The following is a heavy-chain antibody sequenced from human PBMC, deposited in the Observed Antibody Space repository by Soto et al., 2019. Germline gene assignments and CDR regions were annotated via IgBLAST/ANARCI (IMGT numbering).Heavy chain of an antibody. Sequence: GGSLRLSCAASGFTFSDYYMSWIRQAPGKGLEWVSYISSSGSTIYYADSVKGRFTISRDNAKNSLYLQMNSLRAEDTAVYYCARDWGSLHVLRFLEWSPRPNNWFDPWGQGTLVTVSS. D-gene: IGHD3-3*01. V-gene: IGHV3-11*01. CDR3: ARDWGSLHVLRFLEWSPRPNNWFDP. CDR2: ISSSGSTI. J-gene: IGHJ5*02. CDR1: GFTFSDYY.